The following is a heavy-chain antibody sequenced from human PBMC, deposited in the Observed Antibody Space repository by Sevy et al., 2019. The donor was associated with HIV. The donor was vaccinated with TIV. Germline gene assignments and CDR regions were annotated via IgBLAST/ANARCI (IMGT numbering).Heavy chain of an antibody. Sequence: GGSLRLSCAASGFSFSSYSMNWVRQAPGKGLEWVSYISHSSGSIYYTDSVKGRFTISRDNAKNSVYLQMNSLRDEDTAVYYCAREYYYDTRGFDYWCQGSLVTVSS. CDR1: GFSFSSYS. V-gene: IGHV3-48*02. CDR2: ISHSSGSI. CDR3: AREYYYDTRGFDY. J-gene: IGHJ4*02. D-gene: IGHD3-22*01.